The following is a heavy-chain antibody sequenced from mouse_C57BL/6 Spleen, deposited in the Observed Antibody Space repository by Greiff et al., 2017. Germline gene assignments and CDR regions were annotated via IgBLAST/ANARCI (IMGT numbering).Heavy chain of an antibody. D-gene: IGHD1-1*01. V-gene: IGHV1-82*01. J-gene: IGHJ1*03. CDR2: IYPGDGDT. CDR1: GYAFSSSW. Sequence: VQVVESGPELVKPGASVKISCKASGYAFSSSWMNWVKQRPGKGLEWIGRIYPGDGDTNYNGKFKGKATLTADKSSSTAYMQLSSLTSEDSAVYFCARGVITTVVEYFDVWGTGTTVTVSS. CDR3: ARGVITTVVEYFDV.